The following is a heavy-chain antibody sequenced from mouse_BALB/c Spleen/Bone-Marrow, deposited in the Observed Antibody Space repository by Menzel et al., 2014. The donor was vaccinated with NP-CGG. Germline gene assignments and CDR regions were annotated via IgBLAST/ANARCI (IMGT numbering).Heavy chain of an antibody. CDR3: ARLSYYGRFAY. V-gene: IGHV4-1*02. D-gene: IGHD1-1*01. Sequence: EVKLMESGGGLVQPGGSLKLSCAASGFDFSRYWMSWVRQAPGKGLEWIGEINPDSSTINYTPSRKDKFIISRDNAKNTLYLRMSKVRSEDTALYYCARLSYYGRFAYWGQGTLVTVSA. J-gene: IGHJ3*01. CDR1: GFDFSRYW. CDR2: INPDSSTI.